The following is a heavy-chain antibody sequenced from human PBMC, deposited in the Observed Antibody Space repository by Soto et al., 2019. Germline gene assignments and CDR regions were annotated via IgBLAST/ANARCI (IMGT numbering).Heavy chain of an antibody. CDR2: ISGSGGST. J-gene: IGHJ4*02. D-gene: IGHD3-9*01. Sequence: GGSLRFSCAASGFTFSSYAMSWVRQAPGKGLEWVSAISGSGGSTYYADSVKGRFTISRDNSKNTLYLQMNSLRAEDTAVYYCAKGPDVLRYFDWLLNYFDYWGQGTLVTVSS. CDR3: AKGPDVLRYFDWLLNYFDY. CDR1: GFTFSSYA. V-gene: IGHV3-23*01.